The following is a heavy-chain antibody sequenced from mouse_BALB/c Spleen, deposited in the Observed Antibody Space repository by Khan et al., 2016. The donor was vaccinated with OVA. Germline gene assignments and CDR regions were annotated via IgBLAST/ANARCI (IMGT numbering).Heavy chain of an antibody. D-gene: IGHD1-3*01. CDR3: ARKRDGVADWYFDV. CDR2: IWIGGSA. V-gene: IGHV2-6-4*01. CDR1: GFSLSRYS. J-gene: IGHJ1*01. Sequence: QVQLKESGPGLVAPSQSLSITCTVSGFSLSRYSVHWVRQPPGKGLEWLGIIWIGGSADYNSPLKSRLSISKDNFKSQVFLKMNILQTDDTAIYYCARKRDGVADWYFDVWGAGTTVTVAS.